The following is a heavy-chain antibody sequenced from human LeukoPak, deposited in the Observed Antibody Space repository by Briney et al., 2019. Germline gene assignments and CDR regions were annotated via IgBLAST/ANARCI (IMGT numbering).Heavy chain of an antibody. Sequence: GGSLRLSCAASAFTFSSYSMNWVRQAPGKGLEWVSYISSSSSTIYYADSVKGRFTISRDNAKNSLYLQMNSLRAEDTAVYYCARDQHYYNSGSYYIGLDYWGQGTLVTVSS. CDR3: ARDQHYYNSGSYYIGLDY. V-gene: IGHV3-48*01. D-gene: IGHD3-10*01. CDR2: ISSSSSTI. CDR1: AFTFSSYS. J-gene: IGHJ4*02.